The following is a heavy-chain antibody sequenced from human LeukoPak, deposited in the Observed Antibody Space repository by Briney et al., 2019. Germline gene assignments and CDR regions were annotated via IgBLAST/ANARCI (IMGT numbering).Heavy chain of an antibody. D-gene: IGHD2-21*02. Sequence: ASVKVSCKASGYTFTSYGISWVRQAPGQGLEWMGWISAYNGNTNYAQKLQGRVTMTTDTSTSTAYMELRSLRSDDTAVYYCASSTPPPYCGGDCYPSPYYYYGMDVWGQGTTVTVSS. V-gene: IGHV1-18*01. CDR3: ASSTPPPYCGGDCYPSPYYYYGMDV. J-gene: IGHJ6*02. CDR2: ISAYNGNT. CDR1: GYTFTSYG.